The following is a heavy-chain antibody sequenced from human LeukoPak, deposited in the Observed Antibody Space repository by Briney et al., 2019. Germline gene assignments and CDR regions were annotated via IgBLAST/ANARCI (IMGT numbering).Heavy chain of an antibody. CDR1: GGSFSGYY. CDR2: INHSGST. CDR3: ARGRGGGATTLYFQH. V-gene: IGHV4-34*01. J-gene: IGHJ1*01. D-gene: IGHD1-26*01. Sequence: PSETLSLTCAVYGGSFSGYYWSWIRQPPGKGLEWIGEINHSGSTNYNPSLKSRVTISVDTSKNQFSLKLSSVTAADTAVYYCARGRGGGATTLYFQHWGQGTLVTVSS.